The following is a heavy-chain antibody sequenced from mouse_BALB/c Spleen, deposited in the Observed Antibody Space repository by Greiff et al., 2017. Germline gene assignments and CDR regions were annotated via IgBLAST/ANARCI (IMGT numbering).Heavy chain of an antibody. D-gene: IGHD2-1*01. J-gene: IGHJ4*01. CDR2: IYPGNVNT. CDR3: ARSEIYYGNYYAMDY. Sequence: QVQLQQSGPELVKPGASVRISCKASGYTFTSYYIHWVKQRPGQGLEWIGWIYPGNVNTKYNEKFKGKATLTADKSSSTAYMQLSSLTSEDSAVYFCARSEIYYGNYYAMDYWGQGTSVTVSS. V-gene: IGHV1S56*01. CDR1: GYTFTSYY.